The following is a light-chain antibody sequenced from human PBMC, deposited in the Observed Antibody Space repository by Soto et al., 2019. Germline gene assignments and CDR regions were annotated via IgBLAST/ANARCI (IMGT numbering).Light chain of an antibody. Sequence: DIVMTQSPLSLPVTPGEPASISCRSSQSLLHSNGYKYLDWYLQKPGQSPQLLIYLGSNRASGVXYXXSGSGSDTDFTLKISRVEGEDVGVYYCMQALETPLTFGGGTKVEIK. CDR3: MQALETPLT. V-gene: IGKV2-28*01. CDR2: LGS. J-gene: IGKJ4*01. CDR1: QSLLHSNGYKY.